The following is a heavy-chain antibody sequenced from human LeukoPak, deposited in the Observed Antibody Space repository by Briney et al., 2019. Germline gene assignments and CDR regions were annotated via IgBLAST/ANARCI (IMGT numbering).Heavy chain of an antibody. Sequence: SETLSLTCTVSGGSISSYYWSWIRQPPGKGLEWIGYIYYSGSTNYNPSLKSRVTISVDTSKNQFSLKLSSVTAADTAVYYCARGEVPAAMASLHYWGQGILVTVSS. CDR1: GGSISSYY. V-gene: IGHV4-59*01. D-gene: IGHD2-2*01. J-gene: IGHJ4*02. CDR3: ARGEVPAAMASLHY. CDR2: IYYSGST.